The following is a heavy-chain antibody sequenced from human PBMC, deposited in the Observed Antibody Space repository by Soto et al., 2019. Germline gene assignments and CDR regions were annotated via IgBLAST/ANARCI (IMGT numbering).Heavy chain of an antibody. CDR2: IASTSIYI. J-gene: IGHJ4*02. V-gene: IGHV3-21*01. D-gene: IGHD4-17*01. CDR3: ARDTAGPLDY. CDR1: GFTFSSYT. Sequence: SLRLSCAASGFTFSSYTMNWVRQAPGKGLEWVSSIASTSIYIYYADSLKGRFTISRNNARNSLFLQMNSLRPEDTAVYFCARDTAGPLDYWGQGTLVTVSS.